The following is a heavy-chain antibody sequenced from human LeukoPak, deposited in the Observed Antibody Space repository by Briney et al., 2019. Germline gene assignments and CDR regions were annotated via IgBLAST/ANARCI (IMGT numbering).Heavy chain of an antibody. Sequence: GGSLRLSCAASGFTFSDYYMSWIRQAPGKGLEWVSYISSSGSTIYYADSVKGRFTISRDNAKNSLYLQMNSLRAEGTAVYYCAWLSSRPQDYFDYWGQGTLVTVSS. CDR1: GFTFSDYY. V-gene: IGHV3-11*01. D-gene: IGHD3-22*01. CDR3: AWLSSRPQDYFDY. CDR2: ISSSGSTI. J-gene: IGHJ4*02.